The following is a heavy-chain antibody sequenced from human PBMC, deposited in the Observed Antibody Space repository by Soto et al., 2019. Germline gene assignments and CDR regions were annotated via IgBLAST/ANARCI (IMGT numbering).Heavy chain of an antibody. Sequence: SETMSLTCTVSGGSISSGGYYWSWIRQHPGKGLEWIGYIYYSGSTYYNPSLKSRVTISVDTSKNQFSLKLSSVTAADTAVYYCARGIFGVVIHYYYYGMDVWGQGTTVTVSS. CDR2: IYYSGST. CDR1: GGSISSGGYY. CDR3: ARGIFGVVIHYYYYGMDV. V-gene: IGHV4-31*03. J-gene: IGHJ6*02. D-gene: IGHD3-3*01.